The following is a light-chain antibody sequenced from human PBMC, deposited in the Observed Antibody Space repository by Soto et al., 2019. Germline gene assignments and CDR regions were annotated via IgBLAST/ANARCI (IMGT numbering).Light chain of an antibody. CDR1: QSVNTN. J-gene: IGKJ5*01. CDR3: HQYHEWPMT. CDR2: GPS. Sequence: EIVMTQSPVTLSVSPGERATVSCKTSQSVNTNLAWYQQKPGQVLRLLIYGPSTRAIGIPDRFSGSGSGTEFTLTITSLQSEDFAVYYCHQYHEWPMTFGQGTRLEIK. V-gene: IGKV3-15*01.